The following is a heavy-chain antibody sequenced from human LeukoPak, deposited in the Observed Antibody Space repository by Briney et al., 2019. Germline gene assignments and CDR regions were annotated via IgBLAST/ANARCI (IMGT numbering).Heavy chain of an antibody. V-gene: IGHV3-48*03. CDR2: ISSSGSTI. Sequence: GGSLRLSCAASGFTFSSSEMNWVRQAPGKGLEWVSYISSSGSTIYYADSVKGRFTISRDNAKTSLYLQMNSLRAEDTAVYYCARGDGVYVYWGQGTLVTVSS. CDR3: ARGDGVYVY. D-gene: IGHD5/OR15-5a*01. J-gene: IGHJ4*02. CDR1: GFTFSSSE.